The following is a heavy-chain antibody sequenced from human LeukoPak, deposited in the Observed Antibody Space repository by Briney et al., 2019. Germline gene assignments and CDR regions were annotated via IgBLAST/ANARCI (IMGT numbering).Heavy chain of an antibody. CDR2: IYYRGLP. Sequence: SETLSLTCTVSGAPFSSSRSSGGWGRKPPGKGPEWIEWIYYRGLPYENPALKTRVSISVAPSKNHFSLKVSSVTAADTAVYYCASGTFDDYGDYDRGDYFDPWGQGTLVTVSS. D-gene: IGHD4-17*01. V-gene: IGHV4-39*02. CDR1: GAPFSSSRSS. J-gene: IGHJ4*02. CDR3: ASGTFDDYGDYDRGDYFDP.